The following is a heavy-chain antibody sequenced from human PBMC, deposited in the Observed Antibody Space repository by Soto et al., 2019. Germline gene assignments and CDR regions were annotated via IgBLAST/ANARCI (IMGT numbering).Heavy chain of an antibody. CDR2: IYHSGST. CDR3: ARATTVTTTKEYYFDY. CDR1: GGSISSGGYS. V-gene: IGHV4-30-2*01. Sequence: SETLSLTCAVSGGSISSGGYSWSWIRQPPGKGLEWIGYIYHSGSTYYNPSLKSRVTISVDRSKNQFSLKLSSVTAADTAVYYCARATTVTTTKEYYFDYWGQGTLVTVSS. D-gene: IGHD4-17*01. J-gene: IGHJ4*02.